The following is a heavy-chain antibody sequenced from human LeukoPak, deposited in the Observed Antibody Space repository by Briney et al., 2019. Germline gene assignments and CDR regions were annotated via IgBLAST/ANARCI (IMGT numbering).Heavy chain of an antibody. V-gene: IGHV3-21*01. J-gene: IGHJ4*02. CDR1: GFTFSSYS. D-gene: IGHD2-15*01. Sequence: GGSLRLSCAASGFTFSSYSMNWVRQAPGKGLEWVSSISSSSSYIYYADSVKGRFTISRDNAKNSLYLQMNSLRAEDTAVYYCARDLEGCSGGSCFGYFDYWGQGTLVTVSS. CDR3: ARDLEGCSGGSCFGYFDY. CDR2: ISSSSSYI.